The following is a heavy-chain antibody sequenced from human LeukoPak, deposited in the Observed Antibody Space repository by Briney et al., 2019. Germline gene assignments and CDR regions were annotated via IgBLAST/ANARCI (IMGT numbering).Heavy chain of an antibody. J-gene: IGHJ3*02. CDR2: IYYSGST. Sequence: SETLSLTCAVSGGSISSSNWWSWVRQPPGKGLEWIGYIYYSGSTNYNPSLKSRVTISVDTSKNQFSLKLSSVTAADTAVYYCARTYYYDSSGYYHDAFDIWGQGTMVTVSS. CDR3: ARTYYYDSSGYYHDAFDI. D-gene: IGHD3-22*01. CDR1: GGSISSSNW. V-gene: IGHV4-4*02.